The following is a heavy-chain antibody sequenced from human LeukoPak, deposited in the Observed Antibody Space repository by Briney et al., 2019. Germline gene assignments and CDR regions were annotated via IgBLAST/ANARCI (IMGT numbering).Heavy chain of an antibody. CDR3: ARSMVRGVYDAFDI. V-gene: IGHV1-2*02. J-gene: IGHJ3*02. Sequence: GASVKVSCKASGYTFTGYYMHLVRQAPGQGLEWMGWINPNSGGTNYAQKFQGRVTMTRDTSISTAYMELSRLRSDDTAVYYCARSMVRGVYDAFDIWGQGTMVTVSS. D-gene: IGHD3-10*01. CDR1: GYTFTGYY. CDR2: INPNSGGT.